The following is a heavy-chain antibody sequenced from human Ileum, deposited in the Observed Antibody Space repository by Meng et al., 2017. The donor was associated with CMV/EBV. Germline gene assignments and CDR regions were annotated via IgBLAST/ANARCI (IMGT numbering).Heavy chain of an antibody. Sequence: LSCTAAGVTIRNYPMHWVRQAPGKGLEWVSGISRSGGDSYYADYVKGRFTVSRDNSKDILYLHMNSLTAEDTAIYYCATEEWSADYWGQGTLVTVSS. J-gene: IGHJ4*02. CDR1: GVTIRNYP. V-gene: IGHV3-23*01. CDR2: ISRSGGDS. D-gene: IGHD3-3*01. CDR3: ATEEWSADY.